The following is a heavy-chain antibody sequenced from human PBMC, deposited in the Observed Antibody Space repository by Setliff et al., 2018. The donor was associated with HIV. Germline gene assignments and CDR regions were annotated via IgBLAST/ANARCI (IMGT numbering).Heavy chain of an antibody. Sequence: SETLSLTCTVSGDSISGAGFYWTWIRQLPGKGLEWIGSTYYSGSTYYNPSLKSRVTISLGTSRWQFSQTLNSVSAADTAVYFCAREAMYYYDTSGHPQGFDYWGQGTLVTVSS. CDR2: TYYSGST. D-gene: IGHD3-22*01. V-gene: IGHV4-31*03. CDR1: GDSISGAGFY. CDR3: AREAMYYYDTSGHPQGFDY. J-gene: IGHJ4*02.